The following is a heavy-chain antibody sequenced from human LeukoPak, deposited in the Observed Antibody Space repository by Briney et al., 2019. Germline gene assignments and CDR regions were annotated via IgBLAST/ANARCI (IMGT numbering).Heavy chain of an antibody. CDR2: INHSGST. V-gene: IGHV4-34*01. J-gene: IGHJ4*02. Sequence: PSETLSLTCAVYGGSFSGYYWSWIRQPPGKGLEWIGEINHSGSTNYNPSLKSRVTISVDTSKDQFSLKLSSVTAADTAVYYCARGIDTAMVTWEKDYYWGQGTLVTVSS. D-gene: IGHD5-18*01. CDR3: ARGIDTAMVTWEKDYY. CDR1: GGSFSGYY.